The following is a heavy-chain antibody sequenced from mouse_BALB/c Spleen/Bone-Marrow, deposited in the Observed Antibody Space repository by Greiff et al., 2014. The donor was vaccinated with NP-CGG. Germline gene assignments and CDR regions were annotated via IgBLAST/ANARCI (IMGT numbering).Heavy chain of an antibody. D-gene: IGHD2-4*01. J-gene: IGHJ3*01. CDR3: NAPIYYDYAWFAY. V-gene: IGHV14-4*02. CDR2: IDPENGDT. Sequence: VQLQQSGAELVRSGASVKLSCTASGFNIKDYYLHRVKQRPEQGLEWIGWIDPENGDTEYAPKFQGKATMTADTSSNTAYLQLSSLTSEDTAVYYCNAPIYYDYAWFAYWGQGTLVNVSA. CDR1: GFNIKDYY.